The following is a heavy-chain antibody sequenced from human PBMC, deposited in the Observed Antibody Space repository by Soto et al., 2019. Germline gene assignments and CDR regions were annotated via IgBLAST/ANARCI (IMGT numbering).Heavy chain of an antibody. J-gene: IGHJ5*02. V-gene: IGHV4-30-2*01. Sequence: QLQLQESGSGLVKPSQTLSLTCAVSGGSISSGGYSWSWIRQPPGKGLEWIGYIYHSGSTYYNPALKSRVTISVDRSKNQFSLKLSSVTAADTAVYYCASPPGHCSSTSCYTGWFDPWGQGTLVTVSS. CDR1: GGSISSGGYS. D-gene: IGHD2-2*02. CDR3: ASPPGHCSSTSCYTGWFDP. CDR2: IYHSGST.